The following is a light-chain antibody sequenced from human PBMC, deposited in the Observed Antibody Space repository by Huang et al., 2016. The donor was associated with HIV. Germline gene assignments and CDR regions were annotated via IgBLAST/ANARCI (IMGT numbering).Light chain of an antibody. J-gene: IGKJ2*01. Sequence: DIQMTQSPSTLSASVGDRVTITCRASQSMSSWLAWYQHKPGKAPKLLIYKASSLENGVPLMFSGSGSWKEFTLTISSLQPDDFATYYCQQYNSYSPVYTFGQGTNLEIK. CDR1: QSMSSW. CDR2: KAS. CDR3: QQYNSYSPVYT. V-gene: IGKV1-5*03.